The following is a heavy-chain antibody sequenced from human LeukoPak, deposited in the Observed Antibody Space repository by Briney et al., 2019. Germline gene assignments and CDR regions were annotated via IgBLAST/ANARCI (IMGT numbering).Heavy chain of an antibody. V-gene: IGHV1-8*02. Sequence: ASVKVSCKASGGTFSSYAISWVRQATGQGLEWMGWMNPNSGNTGYAQKFQGRVTMTRNTSISTAYMELSSLRSEDTAVYYCARGRLSRTYYYGSGVPDWFDPWGQGTLVTVSS. CDR2: MNPNSGNT. CDR1: GGTFSSYA. CDR3: ARGRLSRTYYYGSGVPDWFDP. D-gene: IGHD3-10*01. J-gene: IGHJ5*02.